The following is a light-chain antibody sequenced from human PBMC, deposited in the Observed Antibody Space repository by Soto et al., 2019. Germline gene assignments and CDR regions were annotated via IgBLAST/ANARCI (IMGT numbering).Light chain of an antibody. CDR1: SSNIGSNT. CDR3: AAWYDSLNGYV. J-gene: IGLJ1*01. V-gene: IGLV1-44*01. CDR2: SNN. Sequence: QSVLTQPPSASGTPGQRVTIPCAGSSSNIGSNTVNWYQQLPGTAPKLLIYSNNQRPSGVPDRFSGSKSGTSASLAISGLQSEDEADYYCAAWYDSLNGYVFGTGTKV.